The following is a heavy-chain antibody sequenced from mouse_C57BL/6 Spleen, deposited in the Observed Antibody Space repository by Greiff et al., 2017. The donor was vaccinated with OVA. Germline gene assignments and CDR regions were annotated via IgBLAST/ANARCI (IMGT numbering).Heavy chain of an antibody. CDR3: ARDGWPRSIDY. Sequence: VQLQQPGAELVKPGASVKLSCKASGYTFTSYWMHWVKQRPGQGLEWIGMIHPNSGSTNYNAKFKSKSTLTVDKSSSTAYMQPSSLTSEDSAVYYCARDGWPRSIDYWGQGTSVTVSS. CDR1: GYTFTSYW. CDR2: IHPNSGST. V-gene: IGHV1-64*01. D-gene: IGHD1-1*02. J-gene: IGHJ4*01.